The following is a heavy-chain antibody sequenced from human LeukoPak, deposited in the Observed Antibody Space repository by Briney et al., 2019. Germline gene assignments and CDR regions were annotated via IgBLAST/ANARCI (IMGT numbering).Heavy chain of an antibody. Sequence: ASVKVSCKASGYTFTSYGISWVRQAPGQGLEWMGWISAYNGNTNYAQKLQGRVTMTTDTSTSTAYMELRSLRSDDTAVYYCARVDSSSWYSQGDEYFQHWGQGTLVTVSS. D-gene: IGHD6-13*01. J-gene: IGHJ1*01. CDR2: ISAYNGNT. CDR3: ARVDSSSWYSQGDEYFQH. CDR1: GYTFTSYG. V-gene: IGHV1-18*01.